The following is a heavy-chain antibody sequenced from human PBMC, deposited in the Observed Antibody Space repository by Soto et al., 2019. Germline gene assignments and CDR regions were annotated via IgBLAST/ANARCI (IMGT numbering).Heavy chain of an antibody. D-gene: IGHD3-10*01. Sequence: EVQLLESGGGLVQPGGSLRLSCAASGFTFSSYAMNWVRQAPGKGLEWVSAISGSGGSTYYADSVKGRFTISRDNSKNTLYLQVNSLRAEDTAVYYCAKLDSLIRGAIDYWGQGTLVTVSS. CDR3: AKLDSLIRGAIDY. CDR1: GFTFSSYA. CDR2: ISGSGGST. J-gene: IGHJ4*02. V-gene: IGHV3-23*01.